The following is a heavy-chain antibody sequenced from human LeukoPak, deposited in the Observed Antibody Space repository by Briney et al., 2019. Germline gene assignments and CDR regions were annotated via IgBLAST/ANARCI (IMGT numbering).Heavy chain of an antibody. Sequence: SETLSLTCTVSGGSISSYYWSWIRQPPGKGLEWIGYIYYSGSTNYNPSLKSRVAISVDTSKNQFSLKLSSVTAADTAVYYCARGAGTELFDPWGQGTLVTVSS. V-gene: IGHV4-59*01. CDR2: IYYSGST. CDR1: GGSISSYY. J-gene: IGHJ5*02. CDR3: ARGAGTELFDP. D-gene: IGHD1-1*01.